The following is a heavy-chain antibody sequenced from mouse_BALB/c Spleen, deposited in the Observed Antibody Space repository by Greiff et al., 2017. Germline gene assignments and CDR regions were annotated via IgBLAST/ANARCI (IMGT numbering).Heavy chain of an antibody. J-gene: IGHJ4*01. CDR1: GYSITSDYA. Sequence: EVKLQESGPGLVKPSQSLSLTCTVTGYSITSDYAWNWIRQFPGNKLEWMGYISYSGSTSYNPSLKSRISITRDTSKNQFFLQLNSVTTEDTATYYCARDVSYAMDYWGQGTSVTVSS. V-gene: IGHV3-2*02. CDR3: ARDVSYAMDY. CDR2: ISYSGST. D-gene: IGHD6-2*01.